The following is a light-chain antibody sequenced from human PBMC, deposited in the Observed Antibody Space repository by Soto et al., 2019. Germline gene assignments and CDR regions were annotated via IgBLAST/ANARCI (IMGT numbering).Light chain of an antibody. CDR1: QDINSF. Sequence: DIQLTQSPSFLSASVGDRVTITCRASQDINSFLAWYQQKPGKAPNLLIYVASTLQSGVPSRFSGSGSGTEFSLTITSLQPKDFATYYCQQLKSYPRTFGQGTKVEIK. CDR2: VAS. CDR3: QQLKSYPRT. J-gene: IGKJ1*01. V-gene: IGKV1-9*01.